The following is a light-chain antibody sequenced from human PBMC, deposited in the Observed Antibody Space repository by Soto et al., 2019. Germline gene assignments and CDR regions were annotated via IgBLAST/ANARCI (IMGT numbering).Light chain of an antibody. CDR3: SSYSTTTTAI. V-gene: IGLV2-14*03. CDR2: DVF. J-gene: IGLJ2*01. Sequence: QSALTQPASVSGSPGQSITIACTGSSSDIGGHNFVSWYQQHPGKAPRLLMYDVFKRPSGVSSRFSGSKSGNTASLTISGLRAEDEAAYYCSSYSTTTTAIFGGGTKVTVL. CDR1: SSDIGGHNF.